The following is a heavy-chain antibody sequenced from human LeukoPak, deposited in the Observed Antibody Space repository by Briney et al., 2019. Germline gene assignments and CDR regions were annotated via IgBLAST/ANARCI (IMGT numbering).Heavy chain of an antibody. V-gene: IGHV3-15*01. CDR3: TTDIPPTYYYGSGSYYPPDY. Sequence: GGSLRLSCAASGFTFSNAWMSWVRQAPGKGLEWVSRIKSKTDGGTTDYAAPVKGRFTISRDDSKNTLYLQMNSLKTEDTAVYYCTTDIPPTYYYGSGSYYPPDYWGQGTLVTVSS. CDR2: IKSKTDGGTT. D-gene: IGHD3-10*01. J-gene: IGHJ4*02. CDR1: GFTFSNAW.